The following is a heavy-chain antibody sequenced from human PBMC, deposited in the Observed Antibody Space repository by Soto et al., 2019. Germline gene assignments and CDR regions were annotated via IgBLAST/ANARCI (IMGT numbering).Heavy chain of an antibody. V-gene: IGHV3-23*01. Sequence: VGSLRLSCAASGFTFSSYGMSWVRQAPGKGLEWVSVISYSGGSTYYADSVNGRFTISRDNSKNTLYLQMNSLRAEDTAVYYCEKGLNYGGNYDYFQHWGQGTLVTVSS. D-gene: IGHD4-17*01. CDR2: ISYSGGST. CDR3: EKGLNYGGNYDYFQH. CDR1: GFTFSSYG. J-gene: IGHJ1*01.